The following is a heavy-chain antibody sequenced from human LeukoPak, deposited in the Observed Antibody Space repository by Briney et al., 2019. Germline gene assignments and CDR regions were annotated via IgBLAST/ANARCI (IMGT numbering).Heavy chain of an antibody. V-gene: IGHV3-23*01. CDR3: VKRVDYSEKYYFDS. CDR1: GITFSNSA. Sequence: GGSLRLSCAASGITFSNSAMSWVRQAPGRGLEWVSGISGRGGRTYYADYVKGRFTISRDNSKNTLYLQMNSLRAEDTAVYYCVKRVDYSEKYYFDSWGRGTLVTVSS. J-gene: IGHJ4*02. CDR2: ISGRGGRT. D-gene: IGHD4-11*01.